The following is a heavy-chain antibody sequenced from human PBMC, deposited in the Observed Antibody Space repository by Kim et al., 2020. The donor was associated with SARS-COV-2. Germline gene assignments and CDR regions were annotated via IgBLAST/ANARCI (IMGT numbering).Heavy chain of an antibody. CDR3: ARPICGSYLGYFDY. V-gene: IGHV3-30-3*01. D-gene: IGHD1-26*01. CDR2: ISYDGSNK. CDR1: GFTFSSYA. J-gene: IGHJ4*02. Sequence: GGSLRLSCAASGFTFSSYAMHWVRQAPGKGLEWVAVISYDGSNKYYADSVKGRFTISRDNSKNTLYLQMNSLRAEDTAVYYCARPICGSYLGYFDYWGQG.